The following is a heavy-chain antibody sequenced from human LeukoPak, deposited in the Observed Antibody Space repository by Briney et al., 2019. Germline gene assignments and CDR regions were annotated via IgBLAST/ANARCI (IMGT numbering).Heavy chain of an antibody. CDR3: AREDDWNYEDY. V-gene: IGHV3-30-3*01. Sequence: PGRSLRLSCVASGFNFSTYAFHWVRQAPGKGLDWVAVISFDGNNKYYADSVKGRFTISRDSSENTLYLQMNSLRAEDTAIYFCAREDDWNYEDYWGQGTLVTVSS. CDR1: GFNFSTYA. CDR2: ISFDGNNK. D-gene: IGHD1-7*01. J-gene: IGHJ4*02.